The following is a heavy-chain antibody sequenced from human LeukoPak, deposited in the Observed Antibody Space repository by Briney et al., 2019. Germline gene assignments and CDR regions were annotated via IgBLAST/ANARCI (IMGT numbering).Heavy chain of an antibody. CDR2: ISYDGSNK. V-gene: IGHV3-30*04. D-gene: IGHD3-10*01. Sequence: GGSLRLSCAASGFTFSSYAMRWVRQAPGKGLGWVAVISYDGSNKYYADSVKGRFTISRDNSKNTLYLQMNSLRAEDTAVYYCARENRAGSGSSGPTYYYYGMDVWGQGTTVTVSS. CDR3: ARENRAGSGSSGPTYYYYGMDV. CDR1: GFTFSSYA. J-gene: IGHJ6*02.